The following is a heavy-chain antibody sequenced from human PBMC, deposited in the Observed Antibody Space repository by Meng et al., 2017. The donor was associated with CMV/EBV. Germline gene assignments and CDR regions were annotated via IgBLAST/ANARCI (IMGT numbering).Heavy chain of an antibody. CDR1: DGSISSYY. J-gene: IGHJ4*02. CDR2: IYYSGST. Sequence: SETLSLTCTVSDGSISSYYWSWIRQPPGKGLEWIGYIYYSGSTNYNPSLKSRVTISVDTSKNQFSLKLSSVTAADTAVYYCARGEGHSGGYYFYFDYWGQGTLVTVSS. V-gene: IGHV4-59*01. CDR3: ARGEGHSGGYYFYFDY. D-gene: IGHD1-26*01.